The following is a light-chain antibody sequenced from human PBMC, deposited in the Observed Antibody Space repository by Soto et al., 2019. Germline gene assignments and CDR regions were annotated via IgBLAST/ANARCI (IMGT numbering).Light chain of an antibody. CDR1: QAIDTY. CDR2: AAS. Sequence: DIQLTQSPSFRSASVGDRVTITSRDSQAIDTYLAWYQQKPGKAPKLLIYAASLLQSGVPSRFSGSGSGTEFTLTINSLQPEDFASYYCQQLNSFPFIFGQGTRLEIK. J-gene: IGKJ5*01. CDR3: QQLNSFPFI. V-gene: IGKV1-9*01.